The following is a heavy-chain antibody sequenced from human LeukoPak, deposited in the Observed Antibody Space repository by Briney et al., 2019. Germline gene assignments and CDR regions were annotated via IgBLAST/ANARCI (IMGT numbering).Heavy chain of an antibody. J-gene: IGHJ5*02. V-gene: IGHV4-31*03. CDR3: ARDQSGYGWFDP. Sequence: PSETLSLTCTVSGGSISSGGYYWSWIRQHPGKGLEWIGYIYYSGSTYYNPSLKSRVTISVDTSKNQFSLKLSSVTAADTAVYYCARDQSGYGWFDPWGQGTLSPSPQ. D-gene: IGHD5-12*01. CDR1: GGSISSGGYY. CDR2: IYYSGST.